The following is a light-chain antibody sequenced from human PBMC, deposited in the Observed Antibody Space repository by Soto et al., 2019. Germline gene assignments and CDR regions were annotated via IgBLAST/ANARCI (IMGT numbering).Light chain of an antibody. CDR2: RAS. J-gene: IGKJ3*01. CDR1: QSISSW. V-gene: IGKV1-5*03. Sequence: DIQMTQSPSTLSASVGDRVTITCRASQSISSWLAWYQQKPGTAPKLLIYRASSLETGVPSRFSGSGSGAEFTLTISSLQPDYFATYYCQHYDTYSGTFGPGTEVDIK. CDR3: QHYDTYSGT.